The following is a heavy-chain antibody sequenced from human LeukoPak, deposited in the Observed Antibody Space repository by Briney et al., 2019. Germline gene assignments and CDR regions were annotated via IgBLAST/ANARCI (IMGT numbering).Heavy chain of an antibody. CDR1: GFTFSSYG. Sequence: GRSLRLSCAASGFTFSSYGMHWVRQAPGKGLEWVAVISYDGYNKYYADSVKGRFTIPRDNAKNSLYLQMNSLRAEDTALYHCARAFYGDYGRRAFDIWGQGTMVTVSS. CDR2: ISYDGYNK. V-gene: IGHV3-33*05. CDR3: ARAFYGDYGRRAFDI. D-gene: IGHD4-17*01. J-gene: IGHJ3*02.